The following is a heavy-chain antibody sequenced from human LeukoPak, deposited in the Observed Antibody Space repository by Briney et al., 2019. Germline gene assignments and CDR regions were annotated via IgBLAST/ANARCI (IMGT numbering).Heavy chain of an antibody. CDR3: ARDLWLCGAFDI. CDR1: GGSISSYY. J-gene: IGHJ3*02. V-gene: IGHV4-59*01. Sequence: SETLSLTCTVSGGSISSYYWSWIRQPPGKGLEWIGYIYYSGSTNYNPSLKSRVTISVDTSKNQFSLKLSSVTAADTAVYYCARDLWLCGAFDIWGQGTMVTVSS. CDR2: IYYSGST. D-gene: IGHD2-8*02.